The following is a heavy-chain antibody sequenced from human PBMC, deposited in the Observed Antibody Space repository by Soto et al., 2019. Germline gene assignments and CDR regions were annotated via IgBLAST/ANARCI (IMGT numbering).Heavy chain of an antibody. J-gene: IGHJ6*02. Sequence: PGGSLRLSCAASGFTFSSYGMHWVRQVPGKGLEWVAVISYDGSNKYYADSVKGRFTISRDNSKNTLYLQMNSLRAEDTAVYYCAKEIRYSSSLAPRGYHYYGMDVWGQGTTVTVSS. CDR1: GFTFSSYG. CDR2: ISYDGSNK. D-gene: IGHD6-13*01. CDR3: AKEIRYSSSLAPRGYHYYGMDV. V-gene: IGHV3-30*18.